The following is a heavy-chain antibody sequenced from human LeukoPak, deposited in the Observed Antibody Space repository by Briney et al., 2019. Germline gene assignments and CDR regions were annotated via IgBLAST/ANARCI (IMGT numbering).Heavy chain of an antibody. V-gene: IGHV4-4*07. CDR2: IYGSGTT. Sequence: SETLSLTRTVSGGSMSSFYWSWIRQPAGKGLEWIGRIYGSGTTNYNPALKGRVTMSVDTSKKQFSLKLTSVTAADTAVYYCAKDGSSWPFFESWGQGTLVTVSS. D-gene: IGHD6-13*01. CDR1: GGSMSSFY. J-gene: IGHJ4*02. CDR3: AKDGSSWPFFES.